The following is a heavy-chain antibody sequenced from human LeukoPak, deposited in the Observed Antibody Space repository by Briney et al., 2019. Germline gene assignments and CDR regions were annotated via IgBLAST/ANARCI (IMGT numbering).Heavy chain of an antibody. Sequence: PSETLSLTCTVSGGSIGSYYWSWIRQPPGKGLEWIGYIYYSGSTNYNPSLKSRVTISVDTSKNQFSLKLSSVTAVDTAVYYCARDRAGYTYWGQGTLVTVSS. CDR3: ARDRAGYTY. CDR2: IYYSGST. D-gene: IGHD5-24*01. CDR1: GGSIGSYY. J-gene: IGHJ4*02. V-gene: IGHV4-59*01.